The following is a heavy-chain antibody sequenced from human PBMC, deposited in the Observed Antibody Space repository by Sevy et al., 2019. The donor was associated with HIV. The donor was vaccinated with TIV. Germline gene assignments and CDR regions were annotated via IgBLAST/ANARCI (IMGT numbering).Heavy chain of an antibody. J-gene: IGHJ4*02. CDR3: GRDPGSSWSSFDY. D-gene: IGHD6-13*01. Sequence: GGSLRLSCAASGFIFGSYAMNWVRQAPGKGLEWVAVISYDGSHKYYADSVKGRFTISRDSSKHTLYLQMHSLRTDDTVVYYCGRDPGSSWSSFDYWGQGTLVTVSS. CDR2: ISYDGSHK. CDR1: GFIFGSYA. V-gene: IGHV3-30-3*01.